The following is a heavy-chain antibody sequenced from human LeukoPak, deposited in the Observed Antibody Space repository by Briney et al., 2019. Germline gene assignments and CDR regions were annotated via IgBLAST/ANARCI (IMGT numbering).Heavy chain of an antibody. Sequence: KPGGSLRLSCAASGFTFTNAWMSWVRQAPGKGPEWVGRIKSKTDGGTTDYAAPVKGRFTISRDDSKNTLYLQLNSLKTEDTAVYYCSKLWFGEYDWGQGTLVTVSS. CDR2: IKSKTDGGTT. D-gene: IGHD3-10*01. CDR3: SKLWFGEYD. J-gene: IGHJ4*02. CDR1: GFTFTNAW. V-gene: IGHV3-15*01.